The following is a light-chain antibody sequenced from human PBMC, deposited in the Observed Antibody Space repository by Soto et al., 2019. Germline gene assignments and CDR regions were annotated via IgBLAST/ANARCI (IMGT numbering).Light chain of an antibody. CDR2: GNS. V-gene: IGLV1-40*01. CDR3: QFYDSSLSGSV. Sequence: QSVLTQPPSVSGAPGQRVTISCTGSSSNIGATYHVHWYQQLPGTAPKLLIYGNSNRPSGVPDRFSGSKSGTSASLAITGLQAEDEADYYCQFYDSSLSGSVFGGGTKLTVL. CDR1: SSNIGATYH. J-gene: IGLJ3*02.